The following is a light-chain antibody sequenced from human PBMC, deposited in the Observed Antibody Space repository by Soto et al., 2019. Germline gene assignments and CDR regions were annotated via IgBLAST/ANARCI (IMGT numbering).Light chain of an antibody. V-gene: IGLV3-25*03. CDR2: KDS. CDR3: QSADSSGTCVV. Sequence: SYELTQPPSVSVSPGQTARITCSGDALPKQYAYWYQQKPGQAPVLVIYKDSERPSGIPERFSGSSSGTTVTLTISGVQAEDEAEYYCQSADSSGTCVVFGGGTKLTVL. CDR1: ALPKQY. J-gene: IGLJ2*01.